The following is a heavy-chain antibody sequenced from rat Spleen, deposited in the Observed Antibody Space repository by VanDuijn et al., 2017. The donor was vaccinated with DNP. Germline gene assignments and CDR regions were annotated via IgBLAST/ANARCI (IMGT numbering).Heavy chain of an antibody. CDR3: VRDGSAGDFDY. Sequence: QVQLKESGPGLVQPSQTLSLTCTVSGFSLTSYGVSWVRQPPGKGLEWIGAIWSGGSTSYNSLFESRLSISRETSKSQVFLKMNSLQSEDTTTYYCVRDGSAGDFDYWGQGVMVTVSS. J-gene: IGHJ2*01. V-gene: IGHV2-4*01. D-gene: IGHD5-1*01. CDR1: GFSLTSYG. CDR2: IWSGGST.